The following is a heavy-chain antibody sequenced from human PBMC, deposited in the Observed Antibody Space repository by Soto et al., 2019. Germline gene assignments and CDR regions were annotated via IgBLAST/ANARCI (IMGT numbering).Heavy chain of an antibody. CDR3: AREGSGYNL. CDR2: IIPVFGRP. CDR1: GGSFSSFX. V-gene: IGHV1-69*01. J-gene: IGHJ1*01. Sequence: QVQLVKSGAELKKPGSSVKVSCKASGGSFSSFXXXWVRQPPGRGLEWMGGIIPVFGRPDYAQKFRGRLTISTDESTNTVYLELIDLRSDDTAVYYYAREGSGYNLWGQGTQVTVSS. D-gene: IGHD5-12*01.